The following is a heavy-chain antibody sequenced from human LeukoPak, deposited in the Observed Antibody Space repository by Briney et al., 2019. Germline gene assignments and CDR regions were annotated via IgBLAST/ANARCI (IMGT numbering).Heavy chain of an antibody. CDR2: IYWDDDK. Sequence: SGPTPVKPTQTLTLTCTFSGFSLSTSGVGVGWIRQPPGKALEWLALIYWDDDKRYSPSLKSRLTITKDTSKNQVVLTMTNMDPVDTATYYCAHSYYDFWSGYYSFDYWGQGTLVTVSS. J-gene: IGHJ4*02. CDR1: GFSLSTSGVG. CDR3: AHSYYDFWSGYYSFDY. D-gene: IGHD3-3*01. V-gene: IGHV2-5*02.